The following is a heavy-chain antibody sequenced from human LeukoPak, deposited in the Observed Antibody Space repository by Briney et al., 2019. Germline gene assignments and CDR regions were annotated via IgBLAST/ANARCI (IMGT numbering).Heavy chain of an antibody. Sequence: GGSLRLSCAASGFTFSSYSMSGVRQAPGKGLEWVSSITSGSNYAYYADSVKGRFTISRDNAESSLYMQMDSLRGEDTAVYYCARDGGYRGYDADCWGQGTLVTVSS. D-gene: IGHD5-12*01. CDR3: ARDGGYRGYDADC. CDR2: ITSGSNYA. V-gene: IGHV3-21*01. CDR1: GFTFSSYS. J-gene: IGHJ4*02.